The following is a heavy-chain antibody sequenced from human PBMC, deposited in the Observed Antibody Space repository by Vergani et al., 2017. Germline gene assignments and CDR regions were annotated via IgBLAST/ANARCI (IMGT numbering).Heavy chain of an antibody. Sequence: QVKLQESGPGLLKPSQTLSLTCTVSGESIRSGSHYWSWIRHPAGKGPEWIGHIHTGGSTDLNPSFKSRVSISVDTSKSQFSLKLNSVTVADTAVYYCARSRPYCTSGSCPAIWGQGTLVTVSS. CDR3: ARSRPYCTSGSCPAI. CDR1: GESIRSGSHY. D-gene: IGHD2-15*01. CDR2: IHTGGST. V-gene: IGHV4-61*02. J-gene: IGHJ4*02.